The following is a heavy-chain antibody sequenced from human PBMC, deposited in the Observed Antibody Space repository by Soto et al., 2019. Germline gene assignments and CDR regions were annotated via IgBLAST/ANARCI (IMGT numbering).Heavy chain of an antibody. CDR1: GFTLSDFY. V-gene: IGHV3-11*01. D-gene: IGHD2-2*02. Sequence: PGGSLRLSCVASGFTLSDFYMSWIRHAPGQGLEWISYISSSGSTIYYADSVKGRFNISRDNAKNSLYLQMNSLRAEDTAVYYCARGRYHFFDFWGQGTLVTVS. J-gene: IGHJ4*02. CDR2: ISSSGSTI. CDR3: ARGRYHFFDF.